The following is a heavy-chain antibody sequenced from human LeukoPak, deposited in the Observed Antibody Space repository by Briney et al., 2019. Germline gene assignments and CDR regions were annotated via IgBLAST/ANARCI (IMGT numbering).Heavy chain of an antibody. CDR3: ARDSGSSSWVSPYYYYGMDV. D-gene: IGHD6-13*01. CDR2: ISYDGSNK. J-gene: IGHJ6*02. Sequence: PGGSLGLSCAASGFTFSSYAMHWVRQAPGKGLEWVAVISYDGSNKYYADSVKGRFTISRDNSKNTLYLQMNSLRAEDTAVYYCARDSGSSSWVSPYYYYGMDVWGQGTTVTVSS. V-gene: IGHV3-30-3*01. CDR1: GFTFSSYA.